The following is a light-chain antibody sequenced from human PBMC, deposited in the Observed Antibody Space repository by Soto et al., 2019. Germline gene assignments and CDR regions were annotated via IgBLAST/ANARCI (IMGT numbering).Light chain of an antibody. CDR2: DTS. V-gene: IGKV3-15*01. Sequence: EIVLTQSPGTLSLSPGEGATLSCRASQSISSNFLAWYQHKPGQTPRLLIYDTSARATGVPARFSGSRSGPEFTLTINSLQSEDFAIYYCQRYNNWPLTFGGGTKVESK. CDR1: QSISSNF. J-gene: IGKJ4*01. CDR3: QRYNNWPLT.